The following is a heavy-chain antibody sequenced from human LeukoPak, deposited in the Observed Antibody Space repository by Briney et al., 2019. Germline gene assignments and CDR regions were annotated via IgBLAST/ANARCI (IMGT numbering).Heavy chain of an antibody. Sequence: GGSLRLSCAASGFTFSDYYMSWIRQAPGKGLEWVSYISGSGPTIDYADSVKGRFTISRDNAKNSLFLQISSLRAEDTTVYYCARGRDGYSFYYYCDMDVWGQGTTVTVSS. CDR1: GFTFSDYY. CDR3: ARGRDGYSFYYYCDMDV. V-gene: IGHV3-11*01. CDR2: ISGSGPTI. J-gene: IGHJ6*02. D-gene: IGHD5-24*01.